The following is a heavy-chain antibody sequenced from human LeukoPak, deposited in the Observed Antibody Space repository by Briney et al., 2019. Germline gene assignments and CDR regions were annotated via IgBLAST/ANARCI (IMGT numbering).Heavy chain of an antibody. J-gene: IGHJ3*02. CDR3: ARVDLQNAFDI. CDR2: IYYSGIS. Sequence: PSETLSLTCTVSGGSISATGYFWGWIHQPPGKGLEWIGSIYYSGISHYNPSLKSRVTISVDTSKNQFSLKLSSVTAADTAVYYCARVDLQNAFDIWGQRTVVTVSS. D-gene: IGHD3/OR15-3a*01. V-gene: IGHV4-39*07. CDR1: GGSISATGYF.